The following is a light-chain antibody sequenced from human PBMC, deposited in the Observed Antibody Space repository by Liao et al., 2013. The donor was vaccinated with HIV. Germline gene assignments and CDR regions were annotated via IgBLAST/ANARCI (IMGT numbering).Light chain of an antibody. J-gene: IGLJ2*01. CDR2: DDT. V-gene: IGLV3-1*01. CDR1: KLGDKY. CDR3: QVWDSGSDHPV. Sequence: SYELTQPPSVSVSPGQTATITCSGDKLGDKYACWYQQKPGQSPVLVIHDDTDRPSGIPERFSGSNSGNTATLTISRVEGGEAGDEGDYYCQVWDSGSDHPVFGGGTKLTVL.